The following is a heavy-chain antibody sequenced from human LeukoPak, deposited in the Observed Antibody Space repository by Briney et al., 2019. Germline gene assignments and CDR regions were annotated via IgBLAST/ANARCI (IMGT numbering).Heavy chain of an antibody. CDR2: IGTAGDT. CDR1: GFTFSSYD. J-gene: IGHJ6*02. V-gene: IGHV3-13*01. CDR3: ARWAAAGTRYYYYGMDV. Sequence: GGSLRLSCAASGFTFSSYDMHWVRQATGKGLEWVSAIGTAGDTYYPGSVKGRFTISRENAKNSLYLQMNSLRAGDTAVYYCARWAAAGTRYYYYGMDVWGQGTTVTVSS. D-gene: IGHD6-13*01.